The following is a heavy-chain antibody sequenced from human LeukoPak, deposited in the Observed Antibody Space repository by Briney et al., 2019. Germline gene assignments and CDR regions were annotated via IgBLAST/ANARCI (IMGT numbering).Heavy chain of an antibody. CDR1: GFTFSSYG. V-gene: IGHV3-30*18. CDR2: ISYDGSNK. Sequence: PGRSLRLSCAASGFTFSSYGMHWVRQAPGKGLEWVAVISYDGSNKYYADSVKGRFTISRDNSKNTLYLQMNSLRAEDTAVYYCAKITITLLLYYGMDVRGQGTTVTVSS. CDR3: AKITITLLLYYGMDV. J-gene: IGHJ6*02. D-gene: IGHD3-9*01.